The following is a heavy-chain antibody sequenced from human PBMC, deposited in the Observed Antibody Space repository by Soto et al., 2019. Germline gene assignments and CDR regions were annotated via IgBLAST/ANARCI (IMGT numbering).Heavy chain of an antibody. Sequence: GASVKVSCKASGGTFSSYTISWVRQAPGQGLEWMGRIIPILGIANYAQKFQGRVTITADKSTSTAYMELSSLRSEDTAVYYCARDNNCSGGSCFDYYYYMDVWGKGTTVTVSS. CDR3: ARDNNCSGGSCFDYYYYMDV. V-gene: IGHV1-69*04. J-gene: IGHJ6*03. D-gene: IGHD2-15*01. CDR1: GGTFSSYT. CDR2: IIPILGIA.